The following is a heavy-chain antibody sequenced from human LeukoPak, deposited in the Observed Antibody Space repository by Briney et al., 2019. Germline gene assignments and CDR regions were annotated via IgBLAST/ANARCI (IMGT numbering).Heavy chain of an antibody. Sequence: PSQTLSLTCTVSGGSISSGDYYWSWIRQPPGKGLEWIGYIYYSGSTYYNPSLKSRVTISVDTSKNQFSLKLSSVTAVDTAVYYCARADDILGGFDYWGQGTLVTVSS. CDR3: ARADDILGGFDY. V-gene: IGHV4-30-4*01. J-gene: IGHJ4*02. CDR1: GGSISSGDYY. CDR2: IYYSGST. D-gene: IGHD3-9*01.